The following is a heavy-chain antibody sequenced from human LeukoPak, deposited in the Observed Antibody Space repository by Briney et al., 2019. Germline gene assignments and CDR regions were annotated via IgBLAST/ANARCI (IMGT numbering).Heavy chain of an antibody. V-gene: IGHV3-30*02. Sequence: TGGSLRLSCAAPGFTFSSYGMHWVRQAPGKGLEWVAFIRYDGRNKYYADSVKGRFTISRDNSKNTLYLQMNSLRAEDTAVYYCAKDDGSARKTGYGDPYYYYYYMDVWGKGTTVTISS. J-gene: IGHJ6*03. CDR3: AKDDGSARKTGYGDPYYYYYYMDV. CDR1: GFTFSSYG. CDR2: IRYDGRNK. D-gene: IGHD4-17*01.